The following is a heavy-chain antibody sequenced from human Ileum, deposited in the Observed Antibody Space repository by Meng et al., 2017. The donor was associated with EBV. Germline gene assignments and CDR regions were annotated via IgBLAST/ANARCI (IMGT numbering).Heavy chain of an antibody. CDR3: ASRELAPFDY. CDR1: GGSFSRRKYY. J-gene: IGHJ4*02. Sequence: HLQLQEVVPGLVKPSDTLSLPCRVSGGSFSRRKYYWGWIRQPPGKALEWIASIYYSGTTYYNPSLQSRVSISVDKSKNQVSLNMTSMTAADTAVYYCASRELAPFDYWGQGTLVTVSS. D-gene: IGHD1-26*01. V-gene: IGHV4-39*07. CDR2: IYYSGTT.